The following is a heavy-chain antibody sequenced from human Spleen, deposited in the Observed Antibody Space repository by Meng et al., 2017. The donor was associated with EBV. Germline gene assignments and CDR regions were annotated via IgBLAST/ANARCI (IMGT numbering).Heavy chain of an antibody. CDR3: ARRDYYDSSGYYYGTRLDY. Sequence: EVQLVESGGXLVKPGGSLRLSCSASGFTFSSYSMNWVRQAPGKGLEWVSSISSSSSYIYYADSVKGRFTISRDNAKNSLYLQMNSLRAEDTAVYYCARRDYYDSSGYYYGTRLDYWGQGTLVTVSS. CDR2: ISSSSSYI. V-gene: IGHV3-21*03. CDR1: GFTFSSYS. D-gene: IGHD3-22*01. J-gene: IGHJ4*02.